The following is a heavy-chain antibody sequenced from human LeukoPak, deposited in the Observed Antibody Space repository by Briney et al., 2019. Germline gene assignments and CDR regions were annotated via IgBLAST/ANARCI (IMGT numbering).Heavy chain of an antibody. CDR3: AKHSTVTTVAYDI. Sequence: SETLSLTCTVSGGSISSYYWSWIRQPPGKGLEWIGYIYYSGSTNYNPSLKSRVTMSVDTSKNQFSLKLSSVTAADTAVYYCAKHSTVTTVAYDIWGQGTMVTVSS. J-gene: IGHJ3*02. D-gene: IGHD4-17*01. CDR1: GGSISSYY. CDR2: IYYSGST. V-gene: IGHV4-59*01.